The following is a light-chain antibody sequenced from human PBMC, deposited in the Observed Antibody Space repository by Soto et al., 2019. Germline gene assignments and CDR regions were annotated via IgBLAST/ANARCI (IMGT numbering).Light chain of an antibody. Sequence: EIVMTQSPATLSVSPGERATLSCRASQSVSSNLAWYQQKPGQAPRLLIYGASTRATGIPARFSGSGSGTEFTLTISSLQSEDSALYYCQQYNYWPRGFGRGTKVDIK. V-gene: IGKV3-15*01. CDR3: QQYNYWPRG. J-gene: IGKJ3*01. CDR1: QSVSSN. CDR2: GAS.